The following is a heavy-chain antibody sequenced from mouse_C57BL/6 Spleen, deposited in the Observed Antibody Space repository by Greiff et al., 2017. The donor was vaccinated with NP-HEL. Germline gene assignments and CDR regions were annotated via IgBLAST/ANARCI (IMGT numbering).Heavy chain of an antibody. CDR1: GFTFSSYA. CDR3: TRDRGYYVYAMDY. CDR2: ISSGGDYI. Sequence: EVQGVESGEGLVKPGGSLKLSCAASGFTFSSYAMSWVRQTPEKRLEWVAYISSGGDYIYYADTVKGRFTISRDNARNTLYLQMSSLKSEDTAMYYCTRDRGYYVYAMDYWGQGTSVTVSS. D-gene: IGHD2-3*01. V-gene: IGHV5-9-1*02. J-gene: IGHJ4*01.